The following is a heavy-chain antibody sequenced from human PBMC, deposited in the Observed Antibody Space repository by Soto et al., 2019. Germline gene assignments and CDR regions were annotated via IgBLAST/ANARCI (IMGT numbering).Heavy chain of an antibody. J-gene: IGHJ4*02. CDR3: ARGDCSGGSCYLALFDS. CDR1: GYTFTSYD. D-gene: IGHD2-15*01. CDR2: MNPNSGNT. Sequence: QVQLVQSGAEVKKPGASVKVSCKASGYTFTSYDINWVRQATGQGLEWMGWMNPNSGNTGYAQKFQGRVTMTRNTSISTAYMELSSLRSEDTAVYYCARGDCSGGSCYLALFDSWGQGTLVTVSS. V-gene: IGHV1-8*01.